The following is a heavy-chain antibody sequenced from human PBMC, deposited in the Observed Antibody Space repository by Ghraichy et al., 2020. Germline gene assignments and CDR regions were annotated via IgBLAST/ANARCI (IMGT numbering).Heavy chain of an antibody. D-gene: IGHD5-18*01. J-gene: IGHJ4*02. Sequence: ASVKVSCKASGYTFTSYGISWVRQAPGQGLEWMGWISAYNGNTNYAQKLQGRVTMTTDTSTSTAYMELRSLRSDDTAVYYCARAQDTAMARAAPDYWGQGTLVTVSS. CDR1: GYTFTSYG. CDR3: ARAQDTAMARAAPDY. CDR2: ISAYNGNT. V-gene: IGHV1-18*04.